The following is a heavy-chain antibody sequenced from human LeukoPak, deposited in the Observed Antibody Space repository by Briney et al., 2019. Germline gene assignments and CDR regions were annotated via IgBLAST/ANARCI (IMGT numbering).Heavy chain of an antibody. V-gene: IGHV4-59*08. CDR3: ARLHIERYYYYGMDV. Sequence: SETLSLTCTVSGGSISSYYWSWIRQPPGKGLEWIGYIYYSGSTNYNPSLKSRVTISVDTSKNQFSLKLSSVTAADTAVYYCARLHIERYYYYGMDVWGQGTTVTVSS. CDR2: IYYSGST. J-gene: IGHJ6*02. D-gene: IGHD5-24*01. CDR1: GGSISSYY.